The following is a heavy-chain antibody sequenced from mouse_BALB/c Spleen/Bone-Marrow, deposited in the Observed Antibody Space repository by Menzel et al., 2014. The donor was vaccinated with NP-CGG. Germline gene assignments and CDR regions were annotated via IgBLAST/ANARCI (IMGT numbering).Heavy chain of an antibody. CDR2: IYPYNGGT. CDR1: GYTFTDYN. J-gene: IGHJ2*01. Sequence: EVQLQQSGPELVKPGASVKISCTASGYTFTDYNMHWVKQSHGKSLEWIGYIYPYNGGTGYNQKFKSKATLTVDNSSSTAYMELRSLTSEDSAVYYCARLGRDYWGQGTTLTVSS. D-gene: IGHD4-1*01. CDR3: ARLGRDY. V-gene: IGHV1S29*02.